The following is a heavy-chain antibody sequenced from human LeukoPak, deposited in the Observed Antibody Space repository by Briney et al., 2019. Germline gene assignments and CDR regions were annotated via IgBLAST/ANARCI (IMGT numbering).Heavy chain of an antibody. J-gene: IGHJ4*02. D-gene: IGHD3-9*01. V-gene: IGHV5-51*01. CDR3: ATTNNDDILTGYPYYFDY. CDR1: GYSVISYW. Sequence: PGECLKISCKGAGYSVISYWIGCVRQMPGKSVEWMGIIYPGDSDTRYRSSFQGQVTISADKSINTAYLQWSSLKASDTAMYYCATTNNDDILTGYPYYFDYWGQGTLVTVSS. CDR2: IYPGDSDT.